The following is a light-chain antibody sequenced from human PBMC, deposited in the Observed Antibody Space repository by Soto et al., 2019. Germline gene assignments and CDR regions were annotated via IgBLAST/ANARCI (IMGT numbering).Light chain of an antibody. V-gene: IGKV1-6*01. Sequence: IQMTQSPSSLSASVGDRVTITCRASQGVRDDVGWYQQKPGKAPKLLIYSASTLQSGVPSRFSGSGSGTDFTLTISGLQHEDFATYYCLQESNYPQTFGGGNKVEIK. CDR3: LQESNYPQT. J-gene: IGKJ4*01. CDR1: QGVRDD. CDR2: SAS.